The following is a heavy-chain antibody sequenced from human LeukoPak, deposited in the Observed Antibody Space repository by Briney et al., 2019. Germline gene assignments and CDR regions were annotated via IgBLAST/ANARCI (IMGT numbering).Heavy chain of an antibody. CDR1: GGSISRYY. V-gene: IGHV4-34*01. CDR2: INHSGST. J-gene: IGHJ6*02. CDR3: ARESDSSYYYYGMDV. Sequence: SETLSLPCTVSGGSISRYYWSWIRQPPGKGLEWIGEINHSGSTNYNPTLKSRVTISVDTSKNQFSLKLSSVTAADTAVYYCARESDSSYYYYGMDVWGQGTTVTVSS. D-gene: IGHD6-13*01.